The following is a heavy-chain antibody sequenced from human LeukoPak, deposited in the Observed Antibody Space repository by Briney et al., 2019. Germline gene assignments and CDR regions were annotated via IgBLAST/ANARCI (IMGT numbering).Heavy chain of an antibody. CDR2: ISYSGNT. CDR3: ARQGGYNPPLAL. V-gene: IGHV4-59*08. Sequence: SETLSLTCTVSGGSISSYYWSWIRQPPGKGLEWIGYISYSGNTNYNPSLTSRGIITLDTVKNQCSLKLTSATAADTAVYYCARQGGYNPPLALWGQGTLVTVSA. J-gene: IGHJ4*02. CDR1: GGSISSYY. D-gene: IGHD1-14*01.